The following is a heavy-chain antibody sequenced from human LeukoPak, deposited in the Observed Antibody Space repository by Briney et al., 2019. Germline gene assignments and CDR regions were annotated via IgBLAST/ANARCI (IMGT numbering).Heavy chain of an antibody. CDR2: ISGSGDHV. D-gene: IGHD6-13*01. J-gene: IGHJ4*02. CDR3: ARGYASNSY. Sequence: GGSLRLSCAASGFTFTDYSMNWVRQAPGRGLEWVSSISGSGDHVYYADSVKGRFTISRDNAKNSLSLQMNSLRVEDTAVYYCARGYASNSYWGQGTRVTVSS. V-gene: IGHV3-21*01. CDR1: GFTFTDYS.